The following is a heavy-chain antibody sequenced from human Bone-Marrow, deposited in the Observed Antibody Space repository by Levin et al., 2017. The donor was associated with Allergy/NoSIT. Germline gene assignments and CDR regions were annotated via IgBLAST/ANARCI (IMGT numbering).Heavy chain of an antibody. D-gene: IGHD3-10*01. CDR3: ARDRFYSDSGSNFSWFDP. J-gene: IGHJ5*02. V-gene: IGHV3-74*01. CDR1: GFTFSTYW. CDR2: IQSNGKT. Sequence: GGSLRLSCAASGFTFSTYWMHWVRQAPGKGLVWVSRIQSNGKTNYADSVKGRFTISRDNAKNTLYLQMNSLTVEDTAVYYCARDRFYSDSGSNFSWFDPWAREPWSPSPQ.